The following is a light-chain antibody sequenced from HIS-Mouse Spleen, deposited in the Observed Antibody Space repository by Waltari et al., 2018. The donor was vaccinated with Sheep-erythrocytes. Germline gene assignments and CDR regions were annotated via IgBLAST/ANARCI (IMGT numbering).Light chain of an antibody. CDR1: SSYVGGYNY. V-gene: IGLV2-14*03. Sequence: QSALTQPASVSGSPGQSITISCTGTSSYVGGYNYVSWYQQHPGKAPKLMIYDVSNRPSGVSNRFSGSNSGNTATLTISGTQAMDEADYYCQAWDSSTAWVFGGGTKLTVL. CDR2: DVS. CDR3: QAWDSSTAWV. J-gene: IGLJ3*02.